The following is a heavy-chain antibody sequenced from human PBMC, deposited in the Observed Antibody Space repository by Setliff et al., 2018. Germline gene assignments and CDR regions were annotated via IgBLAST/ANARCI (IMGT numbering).Heavy chain of an antibody. D-gene: IGHD2-2*01. V-gene: IGHV3-74*01. CDR1: GFTFSSHW. CDR2: INPDATTT. J-gene: IGHJ4*02. Sequence: PGGSLRLSCAASGFTFSSHWMHWVRQVPGKGLAWVSQINPDATTTYYADSVKDRFTISRDDSKNTVYLQMNSLKADDTAVYYCALAYCRSTTCHPLYYWGQGTLVTVSS. CDR3: ALAYCRSTTCHPLYY.